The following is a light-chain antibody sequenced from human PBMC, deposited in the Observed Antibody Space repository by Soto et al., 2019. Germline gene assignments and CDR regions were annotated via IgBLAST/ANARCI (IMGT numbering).Light chain of an antibody. J-gene: IGKJ4*01. V-gene: IGKV3-11*01. CDR1: QRISSH. CDR3: QQSSTWPLT. Sequence: EVVLTQSPDTLSLSPGERATLSCRASQRISSHLAWYQQKPGQAPRLLIYDASDRATGIPARFSGSGSGTDFTLTISSLEPEDLAVYYCQQSSTWPLTFGGGTKVDIK. CDR2: DAS.